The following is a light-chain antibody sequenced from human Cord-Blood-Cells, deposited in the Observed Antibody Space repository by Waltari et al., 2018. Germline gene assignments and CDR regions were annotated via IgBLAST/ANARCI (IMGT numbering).Light chain of an antibody. Sequence: QSALPQPASASGSPGQSITISCTGTSSDVGSYNLVSWYQQHPGKAPKLMIYEGSKRPSGVSNRFSGSKSGNTASLTISGLQAEDEADYYCCSYAGSSNVVFGGGTKLTVL. CDR3: CSYAGSSNVV. V-gene: IGLV2-23*01. J-gene: IGLJ2*01. CDR2: EGS. CDR1: SSDVGSYNL.